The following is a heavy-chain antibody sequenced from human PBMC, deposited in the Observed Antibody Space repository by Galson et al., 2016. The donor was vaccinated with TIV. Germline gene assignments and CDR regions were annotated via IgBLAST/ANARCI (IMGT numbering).Heavy chain of an antibody. CDR2: IIPIYDTT. CDR1: GVTFYSYG. CDR3: ARGNPVAGRGIDY. V-gene: IGHV1-69*05. J-gene: IGHJ4*02. D-gene: IGHD6-19*01. Sequence: SVKVSCKASGVTFYSYGLTWIRQAPGQGLEWMGGIIPIYDTTIHAQKFQGRLTITTDESTSTSYMELTSLTSEDTAIYYCARGNPVAGRGIDYWGQGTLVTVSS.